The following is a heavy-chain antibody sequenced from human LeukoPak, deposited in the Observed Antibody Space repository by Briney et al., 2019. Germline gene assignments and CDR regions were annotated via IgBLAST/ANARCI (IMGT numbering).Heavy chain of an antibody. D-gene: IGHD3-22*01. CDR1: GFAFSSYW. CDR2: IKQDGSEK. Sequence: GGSLRLSCAASGFAFSSYWMSWVRQAPGKGLEWVANIKQDGSEKYYVDSVKGRFTISRDNAKNSLYLQMNSLRADDTAVYYCARDVSITMIVVVPFDIWGQGTMVTVSS. V-gene: IGHV3-7*03. CDR3: ARDVSITMIVVVPFDI. J-gene: IGHJ3*02.